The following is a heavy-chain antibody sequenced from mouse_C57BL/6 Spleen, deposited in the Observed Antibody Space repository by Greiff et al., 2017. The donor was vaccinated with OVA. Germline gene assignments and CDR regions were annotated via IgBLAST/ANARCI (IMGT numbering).Heavy chain of an antibody. D-gene: IGHD1-1*01. V-gene: IGHV1-69*01. CDR2: IDPSDSYT. CDR3: ARSERSYYVSSYGYAMDY. Sequence: QVQLQQPGAELVMPGASVKLSCKASGYTFTSYWMHWVKQRPGQGLEWIGEIDPSDSYTTSNQKFKGKSTLTVDKSSSAAYMQLSCLTSEDSAVYYCARSERSYYVSSYGYAMDYWGQGTSVTVSS. J-gene: IGHJ4*01. CDR1: GYTFTSYW.